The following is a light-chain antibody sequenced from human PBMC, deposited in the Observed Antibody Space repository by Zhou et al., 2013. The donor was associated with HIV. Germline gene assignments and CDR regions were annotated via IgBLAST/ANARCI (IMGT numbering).Light chain of an antibody. CDR1: YGH. Sequence: PGETASLSCTAASYGHMTWYQKKPGQPPKLLIFATSKRASGVPDRFSGSQFGKQYTLTITRMEPEDFAGYYCQQLEFFGQGTRLDI. V-gene: IGKV3-20*01. CDR2: ATS. J-gene: IGKJ5*01. CDR3: QQLEF.